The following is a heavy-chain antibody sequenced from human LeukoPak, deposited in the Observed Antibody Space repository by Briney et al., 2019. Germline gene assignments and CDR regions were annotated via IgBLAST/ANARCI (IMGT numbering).Heavy chain of an antibody. Sequence: SETLSLTCTVSGGSISSGGYYWSWIRQHPGKGLEWIAYIYYSGSTYYNPSLKSRVTISVDTSKNQFSLKLSSVTAADTAVYYCARKYCSGGSCYNYDGMDVWGQGTTVTVSS. CDR3: ARKYCSGGSCYNYDGMDV. D-gene: IGHD2-15*01. CDR2: IYYSGST. V-gene: IGHV4-31*03. J-gene: IGHJ6*02. CDR1: GGSISSGGYY.